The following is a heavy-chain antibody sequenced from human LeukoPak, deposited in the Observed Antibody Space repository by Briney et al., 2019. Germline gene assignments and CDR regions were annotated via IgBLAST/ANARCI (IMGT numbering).Heavy chain of an antibody. CDR3: ARDNYDSSGPYYFDY. CDR2: IRYDGINK. CDR1: GFTFSSHA. D-gene: IGHD3-22*01. J-gene: IGHJ4*02. V-gene: IGHV3-30*02. Sequence: GGSLRLSCAASGFTFSSHAMHWVRQAPGKGLEWVAFIRYDGINKYYADSVKGRFTISRDNSKNTLYLQMNSLRAEDTAVYYCARDNYDSSGPYYFDYWGQGTLVTVSS.